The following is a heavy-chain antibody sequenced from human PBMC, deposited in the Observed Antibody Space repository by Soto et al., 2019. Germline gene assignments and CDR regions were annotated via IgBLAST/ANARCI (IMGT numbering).Heavy chain of an antibody. CDR3: TSHSPEDTMRN. V-gene: IGHV3-73*01. Sequence: PGGSLRLSCAASGFTFSGSPIHWVRQASGEGLEWVGRIRSKTDDYATAYAASVKGRFTISRDDSKNTAYLLLNSLRTEDTAMYYCTSHSPEDTMRNWGQGTLVTVSS. J-gene: IGHJ4*02. D-gene: IGHD2-15*01. CDR2: IRSKTDDYAT. CDR1: GFTFSGSP.